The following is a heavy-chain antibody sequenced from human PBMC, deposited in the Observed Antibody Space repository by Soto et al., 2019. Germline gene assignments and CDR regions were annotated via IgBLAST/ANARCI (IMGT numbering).Heavy chain of an antibody. J-gene: IGHJ4*02. CDR1: GFTFSDYY. D-gene: IGHD6-13*01. V-gene: IGHV3-11*01. Sequence: PGXSPRLSCAASGFTFSDYYMSWIRQAPGKGLTWVSQXSSSGXSTYYVEPVRGXXTISRDNXXNSLHLQMDSLGAADTAVYYCARAAAAGPAAWYWGQGTLVTVSS. CDR3: ARAAAAGPAAWY. CDR2: XSSSGXST.